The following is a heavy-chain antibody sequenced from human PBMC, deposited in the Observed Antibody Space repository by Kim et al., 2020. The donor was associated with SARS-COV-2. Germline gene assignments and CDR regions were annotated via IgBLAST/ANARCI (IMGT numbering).Heavy chain of an antibody. CDR1: GFTFSSYW. Sequence: GGSLRLSCAASGFTFSSYWMSWVRQAPGKGLERVANIKQDGSEKYYVDSVKGRFTISRDNAKNSLYLQMNSLRAEDTAVYYCASGWGSYRYLAFDIWGQGSMVTVSS. D-gene: IGHD3-16*02. J-gene: IGHJ3*02. CDR3: ASGWGSYRYLAFDI. CDR2: IKQDGSEK. V-gene: IGHV3-7*01.